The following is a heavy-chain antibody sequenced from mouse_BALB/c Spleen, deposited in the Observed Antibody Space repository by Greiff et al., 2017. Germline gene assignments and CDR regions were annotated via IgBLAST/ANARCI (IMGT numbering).Heavy chain of an antibody. CDR3: ARRGLRLRGFDD. V-gene: IGHV1-20*02. CDR2: INPYNGDT. CDR1: GYSFTGYF. Sequence: VQLQQSGPELVKPGASVKLSCKASGYSFTGYFMNWVMQSHGKSLEWIGRINPYNGDTIYNQKFKGKATLTVDKSSSTAHMELRSLASEDSAVYYFARRGLRLRGFDDWGQGTTLTVSS. J-gene: IGHJ2*01. D-gene: IGHD1-2*01.